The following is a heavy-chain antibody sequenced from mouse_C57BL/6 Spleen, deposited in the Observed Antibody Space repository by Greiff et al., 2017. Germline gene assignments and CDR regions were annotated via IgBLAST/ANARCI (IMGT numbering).Heavy chain of an antibody. CDR1: GYTFTSYW. Sequence: VQLQQPGAELVMPGASVKLSCKASGYTFTSYWMHWVKQRPGQGLEWIGEIDTSASYTNYNQKFKGKFTLTVDKSSSTAYMPLSSLTSEDSAVYYCASSYSNYVGFAYWGQGTLVTVSA. D-gene: IGHD2-5*01. J-gene: IGHJ3*01. CDR2: IDTSASYT. CDR3: ASSYSNYVGFAY. V-gene: IGHV1-69*01.